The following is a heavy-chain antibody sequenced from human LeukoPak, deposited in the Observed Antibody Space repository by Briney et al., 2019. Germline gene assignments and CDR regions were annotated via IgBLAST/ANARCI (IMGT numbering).Heavy chain of an antibody. CDR1: GFTFSSYA. V-gene: IGHV3-30-3*01. Sequence: PGGSLRLSCAASGFTFSSYAMHWVRQAPGKGLEWVAVISYDGSNKYYADSVKGRFTISRDNSKNTLYLQMNSLRAEDTAVYYCAREGGYYDSSGYFDYWGQGTLVTVSS. CDR2: ISYDGSNK. J-gene: IGHJ4*02. D-gene: IGHD3-22*01. CDR3: AREGGYYDSSGYFDY.